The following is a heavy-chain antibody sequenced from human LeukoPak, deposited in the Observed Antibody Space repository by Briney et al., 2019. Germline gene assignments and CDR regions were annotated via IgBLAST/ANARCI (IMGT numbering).Heavy chain of an antibody. CDR1: GGSISSGDYY. CDR2: IYYSGSP. Sequence: SETLSLTCTVSGGSISSGDYYWSWIRQPPGKGLEWIGYIYYSGSPYSNPSLKSRLTISVDTSKNQFSLKLSSVTAADTAVYYCARSQLLDYYYYMDVWGKGTTVTVSS. J-gene: IGHJ6*03. V-gene: IGHV4-30-4*01. CDR3: ARSQLLDYYYYMDV. D-gene: IGHD2-2*01.